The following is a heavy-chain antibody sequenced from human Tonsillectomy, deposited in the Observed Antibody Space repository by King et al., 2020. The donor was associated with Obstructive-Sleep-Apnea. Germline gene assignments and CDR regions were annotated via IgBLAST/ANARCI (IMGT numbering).Heavy chain of an antibody. CDR3: ARDTGSSWGGGFDY. Sequence: QLVQSGAVVKKPGASVKVSCKASGYTLTSYYMHWVRQAPGQGLEWMGIMNPSGGSPNYAQKFQGRVTMTTDTSMSTVYMELGSLTSADTAVYYCARDTGSSWGGGFDYWGQGILVTVSS. CDR1: GYTLTSYY. J-gene: IGHJ4*02. D-gene: IGHD6-13*01. CDR2: MNPSGGSP. V-gene: IGHV1-46*01.